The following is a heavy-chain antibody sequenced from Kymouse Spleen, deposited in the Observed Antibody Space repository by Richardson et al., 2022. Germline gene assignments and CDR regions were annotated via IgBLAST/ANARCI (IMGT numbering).Heavy chain of an antibody. CDR2: INAGNGNT. V-gene: IGHV1-3*01. D-gene: IGHD3-3*01. Sequence: QVQLVQSGAEVKKPGASVKVSCKASGYTFTSYAMHWVRQAPGQRLEWMGWINAGNGNTKYSQKFQGRVTITRDTSASTAYMELSSLRSEDTAVYYCARAHYDFWSGYHFDYWGQGTLVTVSS. CDR3: ARAHYDFWSGYHFDY. J-gene: IGHJ4*02. CDR1: GYTFTSYA.